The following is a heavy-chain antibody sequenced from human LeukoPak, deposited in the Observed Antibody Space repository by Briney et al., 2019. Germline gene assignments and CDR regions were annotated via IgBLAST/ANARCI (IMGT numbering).Heavy chain of an antibody. D-gene: IGHD3-22*01. CDR3: VRGSTGYYYGFEF. CDR1: GFTFSNYS. V-gene: IGHV3-48*01. Sequence: GGSLRLSCAASGFTFSNYSMNWVRQAPGKGLEWLSYISLRSGTIKYADSVKGRFTISRDNVKNSLHLQMNSLRAEDTAKYYCVRGSTGYYYGFEFWGQGTLLTVSS. CDR2: ISLRSGTI. J-gene: IGHJ4*02.